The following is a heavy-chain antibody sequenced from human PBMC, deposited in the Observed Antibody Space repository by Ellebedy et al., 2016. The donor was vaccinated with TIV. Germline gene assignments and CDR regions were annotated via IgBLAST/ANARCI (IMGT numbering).Heavy chain of an antibody. CDR2: IYHSGST. Sequence: SETLSLTCTVSGYSISSGYYWGWIRQPPGKGLEWIGSIYHSGSTYYNPSLKSRVTISVDTSKIQFSLKLSSVTAADTAVYYCARHLLALGPFDYWGQGTLVTVSS. CDR3: ARHLLALGPFDY. V-gene: IGHV4-38-2*02. CDR1: GYSISSGYY. J-gene: IGHJ4*02. D-gene: IGHD6-13*01.